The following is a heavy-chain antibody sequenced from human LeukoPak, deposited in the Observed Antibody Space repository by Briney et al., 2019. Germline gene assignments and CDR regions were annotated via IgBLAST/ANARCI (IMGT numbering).Heavy chain of an antibody. CDR3: ARDGRVDAFDI. J-gene: IGHJ3*02. D-gene: IGHD1-26*01. Sequence: SETLSLTCTVSGGSISSGGYYWSWIRQHPGEVLEWIGYIYYSGSTYYNPSLKSRVTISVDTSKNQFSLKLSSVTAADTAVYYCARDGRVDAFDIWGQGTMVTVSS. CDR2: IYYSGST. V-gene: IGHV4-31*03. CDR1: GGSISSGGYY.